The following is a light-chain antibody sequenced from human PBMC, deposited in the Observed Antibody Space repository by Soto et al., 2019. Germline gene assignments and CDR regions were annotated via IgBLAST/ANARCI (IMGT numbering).Light chain of an antibody. J-gene: IGKJ1*01. V-gene: IGKV3-15*01. CDR2: GAS. CDR3: QQYGSSGT. CDR1: QSVGSN. Sequence: EVVLTQAPATLSVSPGAGATLSCRASQSVGSNLAWYQQKPGQTPRVLIYGASTRAIGIPARFSGSGFGTEFTLTISSLQSEDFAVYYCQQYGSSGTFGQGTKVDIK.